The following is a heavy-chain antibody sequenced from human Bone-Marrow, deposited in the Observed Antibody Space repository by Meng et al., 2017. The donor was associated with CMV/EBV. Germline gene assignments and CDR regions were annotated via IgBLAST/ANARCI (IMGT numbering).Heavy chain of an antibody. J-gene: IGHJ6*02. CDR3: ASRHYDFWSGYYDYGMDV. D-gene: IGHD3-3*01. CDR2: INHSGST. CDR1: GGSLSDYY. V-gene: IGHV4-34*01. Sequence: SETLSLTCAVYGGSLSDYYYSWIRQPPGKGLEWIGEINHSGSTDYNPSLKSRATISVDTSKNQFSLKLTSVTAADTAVYYCASRHYDFWSGYYDYGMDVWGQGTTVTVSS.